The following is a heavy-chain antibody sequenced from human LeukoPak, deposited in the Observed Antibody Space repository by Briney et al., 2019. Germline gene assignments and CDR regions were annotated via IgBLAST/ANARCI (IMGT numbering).Heavy chain of an antibody. V-gene: IGHV3-21*01. J-gene: IGHJ4*02. CDR3: ARDQGDF. Sequence: GSLRLSCAASGFTFRSYSMNWVRQTPRKGLEWVSSISDNSNYIYYADSVKGRFTISRDNAKNSLYLQMNSLRVEDTAVYYCARDQGDFWGQGTLVTVSS. CDR1: GFTFRSYS. CDR2: ISDNSNYI.